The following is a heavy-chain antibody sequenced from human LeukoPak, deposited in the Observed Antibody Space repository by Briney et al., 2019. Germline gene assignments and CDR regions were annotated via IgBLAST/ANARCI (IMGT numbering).Heavy chain of an antibody. CDR2: IWYDGSNK. D-gene: IGHD6-13*01. J-gene: IGHJ3*02. CDR3: AREAGSDHGEAFDI. CDR1: GFTFSSYG. Sequence: GGSLRLSCAASGFTFSSYGMHWVRQAPGKGLEWVGAIWYDGSNKYYADSVKGRFTISRDNSKNTLYLQMNSLRADDTAVYYCAREAGSDHGEAFDIWGQGTMVTVSS. V-gene: IGHV3-33*01.